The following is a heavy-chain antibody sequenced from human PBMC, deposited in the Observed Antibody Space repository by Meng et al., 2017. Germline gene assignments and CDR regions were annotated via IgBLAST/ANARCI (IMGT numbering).Heavy chain of an antibody. CDR1: RYTFTGYY. CDR2: INPNSGGT. J-gene: IGHJ4*02. Sequence: QGQLVQSEAEVKKPGASVNVSCKASRYTFTGYYMHWVRQAPGQGLEWMGRINPNSGGTNYAQKFQGRVTMTRDTSISTAYMELSRLRSDDTAVYYCAREWGSGWYVMDYWGQGTLVTVSS. D-gene: IGHD6-19*01. CDR3: AREWGSGWYVMDY. V-gene: IGHV1-2*06.